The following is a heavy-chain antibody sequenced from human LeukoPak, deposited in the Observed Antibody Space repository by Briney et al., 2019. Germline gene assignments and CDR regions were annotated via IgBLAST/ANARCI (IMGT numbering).Heavy chain of an antibody. J-gene: IGHJ4*02. Sequence: GGSLRLSCAASGFTFSSYGMHWVRQAPGKGLEWVAFIRYDGSNKYYADSVKGRFTISRDNSKNTLYLQMNSLRAEDTAVYYCAKVVMASWRLHFFDYWGQGTLVTVSS. CDR1: GFTFSSYG. V-gene: IGHV3-30*02. CDR2: IRYDGSNK. CDR3: AKVVMASWRLHFFDY. D-gene: IGHD3-22*01.